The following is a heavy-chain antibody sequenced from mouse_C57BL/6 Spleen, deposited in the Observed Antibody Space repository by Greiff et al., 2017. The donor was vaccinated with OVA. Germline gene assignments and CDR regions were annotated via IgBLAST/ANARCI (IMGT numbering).Heavy chain of an antibody. CDR3: ARGGGSAGYVVWVAY. J-gene: IGHJ3*01. V-gene: IGHV1-53*01. Sequence: QVQLQQPGTELVKPGASVKLSCKASGYTFTSYGMHWVKQRPGQGLEWIGNINPSNGGTYYNEKFKSKATLTGDKSSSTAYMQLSSLTSEDTAIYDGARGGGSAGYVVWVAYWGQGTLVTVSA. D-gene: IGHD3-2*02. CDR1: GYTFTSYG. CDR2: INPSNGGT.